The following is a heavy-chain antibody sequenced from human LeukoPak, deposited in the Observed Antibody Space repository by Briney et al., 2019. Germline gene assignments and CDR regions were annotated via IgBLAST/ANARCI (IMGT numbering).Heavy chain of an antibody. CDR2: IYYSGST. D-gene: IGHD2-2*01. CDR3: ARETAAGRSSLDY. Sequence: SETLSLTCTVSGGSISGYYWSWIRQPPGKGLEWIGYIYYSGSTNYNPSLKSRVTISVDTSKNQFSLKLSSVTAADTAAYYCARETAAGRSSLDYWGQGTLVTVSS. V-gene: IGHV4-59*01. CDR1: GGSISGYY. J-gene: IGHJ4*02.